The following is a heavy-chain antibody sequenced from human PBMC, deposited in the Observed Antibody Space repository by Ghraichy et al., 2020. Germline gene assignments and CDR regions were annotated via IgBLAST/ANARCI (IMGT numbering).Heavy chain of an antibody. J-gene: IGHJ5*02. V-gene: IGHV3-23*01. D-gene: IGHD1-14*01. CDR1: GFTFSTYA. Sequence: GGSLRLSCAASGFTFSTYAMTWVRQAPGKGLEWVSGISDSGGTTYYADSVKGRFTISRDNSKNTLYLQMNSLSAEDTAVYYCAKCPDAHPSWFDPWGQGTLVTVSS. CDR3: AKCPDAHPSWFDP. CDR2: ISDSGGTT.